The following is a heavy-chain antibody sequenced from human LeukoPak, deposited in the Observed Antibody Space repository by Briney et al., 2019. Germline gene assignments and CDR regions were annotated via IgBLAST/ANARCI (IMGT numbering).Heavy chain of an antibody. CDR1: GGTFSSYA. CDR3: AVRRVSGSPGFDY. J-gene: IGHJ4*02. Sequence: SVKVSCKASGGTFSSYAISWVRQAPGQGLEWMGGIIPIFGTANYAQKFQGRVTITTDESTSTAYMELSSLRSEDTAVNYCAVRRVSGSPGFDYWGQGTLVTVSS. CDR2: IIPIFGTA. V-gene: IGHV1-69*05. D-gene: IGHD3-10*01.